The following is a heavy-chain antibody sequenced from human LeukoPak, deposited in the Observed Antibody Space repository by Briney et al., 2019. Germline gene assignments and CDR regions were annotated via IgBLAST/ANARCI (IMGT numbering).Heavy chain of an antibody. CDR1: GDSISRTNFY. CDR3: ARTRWDTATFDY. V-gene: IGHV4-39*01. CDR2: IYYSGST. J-gene: IGHJ4*02. D-gene: IGHD5-18*01. Sequence: TSETLSLTCTVSGDSISRTNFYWGWIRQPPGKGLEWIGSIYYSGSTYYNPSLKSRVTISVDTSKNQFSLKLTSVTAADTAVYYCARTRWDTATFDYWGQGTLVTVSS.